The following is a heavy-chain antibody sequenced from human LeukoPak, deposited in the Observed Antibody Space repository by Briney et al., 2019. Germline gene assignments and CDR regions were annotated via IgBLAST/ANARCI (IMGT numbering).Heavy chain of an antibody. CDR3: ASSSTSGPWYFDL. J-gene: IGHJ2*01. Sequence: SQTLSLTCAVSGGSISSGGYSWSWIRQPPGKGLEWIGYIYHSGSTYYNPSLKSRVTISVDRSKNQFSLKLSSVTAADTAVYYCASSSTSGPWYFDLWGCGTLVTVSS. V-gene: IGHV4-30-2*01. CDR2: IYHSGST. D-gene: IGHD6-25*01. CDR1: GGSISSGGYS.